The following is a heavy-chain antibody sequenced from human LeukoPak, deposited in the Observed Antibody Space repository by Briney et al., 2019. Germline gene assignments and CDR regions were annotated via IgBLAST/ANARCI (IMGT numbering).Heavy chain of an antibody. CDR2: IYYSGST. V-gene: IGHV4-31*03. CDR3: ARFATLSGYYDS. D-gene: IGHD3-22*01. J-gene: IGHJ4*02. Sequence: SQTLSLTCTVSGGSISSGGYYWSWIRQHPGKGLEWIGYIYYSGSTYYNPSLKSRVTISVDTSKNQFSLKLSSVTAADTAVYYCARFATLSGYYDSWGQGTVVIVSS. CDR1: GGSISSGGYY.